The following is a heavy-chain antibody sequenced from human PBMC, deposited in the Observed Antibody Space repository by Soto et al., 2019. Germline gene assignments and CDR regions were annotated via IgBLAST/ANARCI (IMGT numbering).Heavy chain of an antibody. D-gene: IGHD3-10*01. J-gene: IGHJ6*02. CDR1: GGTFSSYA. CDR3: AIFGAYSSGSYSTDYYYVMDV. CDR2: IIPIFGTA. Sequence: ASVEVSCKASGGTFSSYAISWVRQAPGQGLEWMGGIIPIFGTANYAQKFQGRVTITADESTSTAYMELSSLRSEDTAVYYCAIFGAYSSGSYSTDYYYVMDVWGQGTTVTVSS. V-gene: IGHV1-69*13.